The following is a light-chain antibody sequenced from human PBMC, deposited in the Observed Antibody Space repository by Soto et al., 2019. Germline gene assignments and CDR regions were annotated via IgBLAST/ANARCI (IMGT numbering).Light chain of an antibody. CDR2: EVS. CDR3: SSYTSSSTLV. V-gene: IGLV2-14*01. J-gene: IGLJ2*01. Sequence: QSALTQPASVSGSPGQSSTISCTGTSSDVGVYNYVSWYQQHPGKAPKLMIYEVSNRPSGVSNRFSGSKSGNTASLTISGLQAEDEADYYCSSYTSSSTLVFGGGTKLTVL. CDR1: SSDVGVYNY.